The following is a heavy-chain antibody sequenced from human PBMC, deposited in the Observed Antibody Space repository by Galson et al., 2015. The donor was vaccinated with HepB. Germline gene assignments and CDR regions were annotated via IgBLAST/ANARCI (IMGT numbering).Heavy chain of an antibody. Sequence: SLRLSCAASGFTFSSYAMHWVRQAPGKGLEWVAVISYDGSNKYYADSVKGRFTISRDNSKNTLYLQMNSLRAEDTAVYYCARDLTRTIVGAISYFDYWGQGTLVTVSS. CDR2: ISYDGSNK. V-gene: IGHV3-30-3*01. CDR1: GFTFSSYA. D-gene: IGHD1-26*01. J-gene: IGHJ4*02. CDR3: ARDLTRTIVGAISYFDY.